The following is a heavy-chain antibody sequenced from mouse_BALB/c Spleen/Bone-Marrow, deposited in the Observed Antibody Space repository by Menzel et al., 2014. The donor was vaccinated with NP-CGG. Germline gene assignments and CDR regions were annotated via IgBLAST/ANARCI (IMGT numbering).Heavy chain of an antibody. J-gene: IGHJ3*01. CDR2: ISSGGSYT. CDR1: GSTFSSYA. D-gene: IGHD2-4*01. Sequence: EVKLVESGGGLVKPGGSLKLSCAASGSTFSSYAMSWVRQTPEKRLEWVATISSGGSYTYYPDSVKGRFTISRDNAKNTLYLQMSSLRSEDAAMYYCARKSYYDYDGRPWFAYWGQGTLVTVSA. V-gene: IGHV5-9-3*01. CDR3: ARKSYYDYDGRPWFAY.